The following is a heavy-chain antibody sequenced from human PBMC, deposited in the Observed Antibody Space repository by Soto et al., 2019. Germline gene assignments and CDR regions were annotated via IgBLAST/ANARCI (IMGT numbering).Heavy chain of an antibody. J-gene: IGHJ6*02. V-gene: IGHV4-59*01. CDR1: GGSISSYY. CDR2: IYYSGST. Sequence: SETLSLTCTVSGGSISSYYWSCIRQPPGKGLEWIGYIYYSGSTNYNPSLKSRVTISVDTSKNQFSLKLSSVTAADTAVYYCARYGYDFWSGPLGYYYYGMDVWGQGTTVTVSS. D-gene: IGHD3-3*01. CDR3: ARYGYDFWSGPLGYYYYGMDV.